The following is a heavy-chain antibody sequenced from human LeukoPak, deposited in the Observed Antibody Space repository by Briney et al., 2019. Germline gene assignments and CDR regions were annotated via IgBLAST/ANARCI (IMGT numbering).Heavy chain of an antibody. CDR3: ARDASPWDYYDRSGYYLPFDY. Sequence: GASVKVSCKASGGTFSSYAISWVRQAPGQGLEWMGRIIPILGIANYAQKFQGRVTITADKSTSTAYMELSSLRSEDTAVYYCARDASPWDYYDRSGYYLPFDYWGQGTLVTVSS. V-gene: IGHV1-69*04. CDR1: GGTFSSYA. J-gene: IGHJ4*02. D-gene: IGHD3-22*01. CDR2: IIPILGIA.